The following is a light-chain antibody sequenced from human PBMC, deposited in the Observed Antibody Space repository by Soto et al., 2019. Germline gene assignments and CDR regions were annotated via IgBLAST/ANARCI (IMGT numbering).Light chain of an antibody. V-gene: IGLV2-14*03. J-gene: IGLJ2*01. CDR1: STDIGAFNY. Sequence: QSALTQPDSVSGSHGQSITISCAGTSTDIGAFNYVSWYQHHPGKSPKLLIFDVSDRPSGVSTRFSASKSANTASLTISGLQADDEADYYCSSYSTSSSLVFGGGTQLTVL. CDR3: SSYSTSSSLV. CDR2: DVS.